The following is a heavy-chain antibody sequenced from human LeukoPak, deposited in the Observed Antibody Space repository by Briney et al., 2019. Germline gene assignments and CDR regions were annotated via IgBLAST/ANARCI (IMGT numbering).Heavy chain of an antibody. Sequence: GGSLRLSCSASGFTFSNYAMHWVRQAPGKGLEWVSVIYSGGSTYYADSVKGRFTISRDNSKNTLYLQMNSLRAEDTAVYYCARDKCSSTSCFFDYWGQGTLVTVSS. CDR1: GFTFSNYA. J-gene: IGHJ4*02. D-gene: IGHD2-2*01. CDR3: ARDKCSSTSCFFDY. V-gene: IGHV3-53*01. CDR2: IYSGGST.